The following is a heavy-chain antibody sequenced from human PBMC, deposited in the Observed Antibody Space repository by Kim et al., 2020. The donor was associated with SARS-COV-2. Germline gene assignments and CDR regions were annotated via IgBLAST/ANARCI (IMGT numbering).Heavy chain of an antibody. CDR3: ARGGRGGSAIFGVLIIDPYGMDV. V-gene: IGHV3-13*04. CDR2: IGTAGDT. D-gene: IGHD3-3*01. J-gene: IGHJ6*02. Sequence: GGSLRLSCAASGFTFSTYDMHWVRQATGKGLEWVSAIGTAGDTYYPGSVKGRFTISSENAKNSLYLQMNSMRAGDTAVYYCARGGRGGSAIFGVLIIDPYGMDVWGQGTTVTVSS. CDR1: GFTFSTYD.